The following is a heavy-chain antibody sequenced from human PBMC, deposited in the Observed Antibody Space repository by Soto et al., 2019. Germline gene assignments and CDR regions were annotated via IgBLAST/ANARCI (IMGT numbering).Heavy chain of an antibody. CDR1: GFSLDTWGVG. CDR3: ARALGSWGSYYFDH. Sequence: QITLKESGPTLVRPTQTLTLTCTVPGFSLDTWGVGVGWIRQPPGKAPEWLALIYWDDDKRYSPSLKNRLTITKDTSNNQVVLTVTNMDPVDTVTYYCARALGSWGSYYFDHWGQGTLVTVSS. J-gene: IGHJ4*02. CDR2: IYWDDDK. D-gene: IGHD3-16*01. V-gene: IGHV2-5*02.